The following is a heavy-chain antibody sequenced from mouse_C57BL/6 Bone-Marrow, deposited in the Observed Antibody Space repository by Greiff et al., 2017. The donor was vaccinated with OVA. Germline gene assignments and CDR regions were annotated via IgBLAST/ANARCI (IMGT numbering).Heavy chain of an antibody. V-gene: IGHV1-62-3*01. CDR3: ARSFYYYGSSYGGYYIDY. CDR1: GYTFTGYW. J-gene: IGHJ2*01. Sequence: QVQLQQPGAELVKPGASVKLSCKASGYTFTGYWMHWVKQRPERGLEWIGRIDPHNGGTKYNEKFKGKATFTADTSSNTAYMQLSSLTTEDSAIYYCARSFYYYGSSYGGYYIDYWGQGTTLTVSS. CDR2: IDPHNGGT. D-gene: IGHD1-1*01.